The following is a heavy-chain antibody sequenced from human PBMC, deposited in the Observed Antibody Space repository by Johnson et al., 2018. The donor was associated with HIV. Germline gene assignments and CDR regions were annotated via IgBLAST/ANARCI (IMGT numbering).Heavy chain of an antibody. CDR3: ARAIGNWDAFDI. CDR2: IYSGAST. Sequence: VQMVESGGGLVQPGGSLRLSCAASGFTVSSNYMSWIRQAPGKGLEWVSVIYSGASTYYADSVKGRFTISRDNSKNTLYLQMNSLRAEDTAVYYCARAIGNWDAFDIWGQGTMVTVSS. J-gene: IGHJ3*02. CDR1: GFTVSSNY. D-gene: IGHD7-27*01. V-gene: IGHV3-66*02.